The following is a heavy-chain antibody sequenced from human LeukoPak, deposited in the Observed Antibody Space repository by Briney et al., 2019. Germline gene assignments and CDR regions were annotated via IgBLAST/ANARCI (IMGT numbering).Heavy chain of an antibody. D-gene: IGHD3-10*01. J-gene: IGHJ4*02. CDR1: GGSISSYY. CDR2: IYCSGST. Sequence: SETLSLTCTVSGGSISSYYWSWIRQPPGKGLEWIGYIYCSGSTNYNPSLKSRVTISVDTSKNQFSLKLSSVTAADTAVYYCASLIGGSGSYYEDYWGQGTLVTVSS. CDR3: ASLIGGSGSYYEDY. V-gene: IGHV4-59*08.